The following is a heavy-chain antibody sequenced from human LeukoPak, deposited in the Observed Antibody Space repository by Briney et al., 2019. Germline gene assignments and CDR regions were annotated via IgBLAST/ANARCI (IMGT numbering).Heavy chain of an antibody. CDR2: ISSRSSYI. D-gene: IGHD1-26*01. Sequence: GGCLRLSCAASGLTFSNAWMSWVRQAPGKGLKWVSSISSRSSYIYYADSVKGRFTISRDNAKNSLYLQMNSLRAEDTAVYYCATSLDPWGKGTLVTVSS. V-gene: IGHV3-21*01. J-gene: IGHJ5*02. CDR3: ATSLDP. CDR1: GLTFSNAW.